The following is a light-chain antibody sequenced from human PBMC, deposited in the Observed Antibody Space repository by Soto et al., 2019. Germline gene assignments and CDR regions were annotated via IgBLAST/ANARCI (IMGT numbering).Light chain of an antibody. CDR3: QKYNSAPWT. Sequence: DIQMTQSPSSLSASVGDRVTITCRASQGISNNLAWFQQKPGRVPKLLIYLATTLQSGVPSRFSGRGSGTDFTLTIRSLQPEDVATYYCQKYNSAPWTFGQGTRVEI. CDR2: LAT. J-gene: IGKJ1*01. CDR1: QGISNN. V-gene: IGKV1-27*01.